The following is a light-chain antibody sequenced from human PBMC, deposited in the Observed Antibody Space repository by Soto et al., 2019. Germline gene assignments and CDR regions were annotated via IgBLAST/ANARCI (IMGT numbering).Light chain of an antibody. CDR2: DAS. Sequence: QMTQSPSTVSASVGDRSTITCLAIQNIRSRLAWFQQKPWRAPQLLIYDASSLESGVPSRFRGSGSRTEFTLTISSLQPDDFATYYCQQYNSYSTFGPGTKVDI. V-gene: IGKV1-5*01. CDR1: QNIRSR. J-gene: IGKJ1*01. CDR3: QQYNSYST.